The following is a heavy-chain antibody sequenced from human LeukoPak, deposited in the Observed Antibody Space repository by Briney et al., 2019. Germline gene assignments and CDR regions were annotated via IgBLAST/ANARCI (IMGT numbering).Heavy chain of an antibody. Sequence: GGSLRLSCAASVFTFSSYSMNWVRQAPGKGREWGSSISSSSSYIYYADSVKGRFTISRDNAKNSLYLQMNSLRAEDTAVYYCARDLDYGDYAFDYWGQGTLVTVSS. CDR3: ARDLDYGDYAFDY. CDR1: VFTFSSYS. J-gene: IGHJ4*02. D-gene: IGHD4-17*01. CDR2: ISSSSSYI. V-gene: IGHV3-21*01.